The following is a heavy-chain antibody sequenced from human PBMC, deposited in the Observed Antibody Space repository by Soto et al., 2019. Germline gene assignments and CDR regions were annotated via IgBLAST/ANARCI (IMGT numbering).Heavy chain of an antibody. CDR1: GDSIRDGGYY. D-gene: IGHD1-7*01. Sequence: PSETLSLTCTVSGDSIRDGGYYWAWIRQRPGQGLEWMGYIYFTGKANYNPSLENRLTMSVDMSRRQLYLRLTSVTAADTAVYFCAKDPSPQPIPAGTPGWFDPWGQGXAVTVSS. CDR2: IYFTGKA. V-gene: IGHV4-31*03. J-gene: IGHJ5*02. CDR3: AKDPSPQPIPAGTPGWFDP.